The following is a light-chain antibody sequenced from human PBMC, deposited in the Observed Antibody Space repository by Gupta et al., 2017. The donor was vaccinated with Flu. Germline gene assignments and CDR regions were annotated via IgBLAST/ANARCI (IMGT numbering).Light chain of an antibody. V-gene: IGLV1-44*01. CDR1: SSNIGSNT. CDR3: AAWDDSLSGSYV. CDR2: SNN. J-gene: IGLJ1*01. Sequence: VAISCSGSSSNIGSNTVNWYQQPPGTAPKLPIYSNNQRPSGVPDRFSGSKSGTSASPAISGLQSEDEADYYCAAWDDSLSGSYVFGTGTKVTVL.